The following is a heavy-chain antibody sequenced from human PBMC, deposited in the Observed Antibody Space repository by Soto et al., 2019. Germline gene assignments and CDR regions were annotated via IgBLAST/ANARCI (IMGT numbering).Heavy chain of an antibody. CDR1: GLTFSTYW. CDR3: ARVETCSSTSCYSVFDY. D-gene: IGHD2-2*01. CDR2: INSDGSST. V-gene: IGHV3-74*03. Sequence: EVQLVESGGGLVQPGGSLRLSFAASGLTFSTYWMHWVRQAPGKGRVWVSRINSDGSSTTYADSVKGRFTISRDTAKNTLYLQMNSLRAEDTAVYYCARVETCSSTSCYSVFDYWGQGTLVTVSS. J-gene: IGHJ4*02.